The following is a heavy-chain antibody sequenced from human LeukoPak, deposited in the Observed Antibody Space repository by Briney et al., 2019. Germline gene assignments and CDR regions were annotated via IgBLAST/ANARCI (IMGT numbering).Heavy chain of an antibody. V-gene: IGHV3-7*01. D-gene: IGHD3-22*01. Sequence: GGSLRLSCAASQFTFTSYWMSWVRQARGKGVEWVADINKDGRERYYVDSVKVRFTISRDNANSSLYLQMNSLRAEDTAVYYCARDKSVYYDTSGSRFDYWGQGTLVTVSS. CDR1: QFTFTSYW. J-gene: IGHJ4*02. CDR2: INKDGRER. CDR3: ARDKSVYYDTSGSRFDY.